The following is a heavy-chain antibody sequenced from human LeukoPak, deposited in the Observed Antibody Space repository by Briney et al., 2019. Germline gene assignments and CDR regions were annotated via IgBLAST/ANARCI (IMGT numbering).Heavy chain of an antibody. CDR3: AKFSPTPLLNYYYYGMDV. J-gene: IGHJ6*02. CDR1: GFIVSSNY. Sequence: GGSLRLSCAASGFIVSSNYMSWVRQAPGKGLEWVSVIYSGGSTYYADSVKGRFTISRHNSKNTLYLQMNSLRAEDTAVYYCAKFSPTPLLNYYYYGMDVWGQGTTVTVSS. CDR2: IYSGGST. V-gene: IGHV3-53*04. D-gene: IGHD3-3*01.